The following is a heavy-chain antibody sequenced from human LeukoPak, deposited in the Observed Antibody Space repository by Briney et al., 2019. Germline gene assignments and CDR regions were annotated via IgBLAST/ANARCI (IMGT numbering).Heavy chain of an antibody. V-gene: IGHV1-8*01. CDR3: ARGLRIAMIVVVTHNWFDP. J-gene: IGHJ5*02. CDR1: GYTFTSYD. Sequence: ASVKVSCKASGYTFTSYDINWVRQATGQGLEWMGWMNPNSGNTAYAQKFQGRVTMTRNNSISTAYMELSSLRSEDTAVYYCARGLRIAMIVVVTHNWFDPWGQGNLVTVSS. D-gene: IGHD3-22*01. CDR2: MNPNSGNT.